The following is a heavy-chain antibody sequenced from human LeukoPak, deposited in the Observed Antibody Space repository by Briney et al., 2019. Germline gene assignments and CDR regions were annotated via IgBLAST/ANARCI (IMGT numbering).Heavy chain of an antibody. V-gene: IGHV6-1*01. Sequence: SQTLSLTCAISGDSVSSISVAWNWIRQSPSRGLEWLGRTYYRSKWYYEYAVPVKSRINISPDTSKNQFSLQLTSVTPEDTAVYYCSLARSEYHYGMDVWGQGTTVTVSS. CDR3: SLARSEYHYGMDV. CDR1: GDSVSSISVA. J-gene: IGHJ6*02. CDR2: TYYRSKWYY.